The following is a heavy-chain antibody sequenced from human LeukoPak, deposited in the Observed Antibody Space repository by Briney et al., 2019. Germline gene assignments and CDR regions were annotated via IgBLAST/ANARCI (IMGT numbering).Heavy chain of an antibody. CDR2: ISSSGSNI. D-gene: IGHD3-9*01. Sequence: PGGSLRLSCAASGFTFSDYYMSWIRQTPGKGLEWVSYISSSGSNIYYADSVKGRFTISRDNAKNPLYQQMNSLRAEDTAVYYCTREVQTYYDILTGHRGYFDYWGQGTLVTVSS. V-gene: IGHV3-11*04. CDR1: GFTFSDYY. J-gene: IGHJ4*02. CDR3: TREVQTYYDILTGHRGYFDY.